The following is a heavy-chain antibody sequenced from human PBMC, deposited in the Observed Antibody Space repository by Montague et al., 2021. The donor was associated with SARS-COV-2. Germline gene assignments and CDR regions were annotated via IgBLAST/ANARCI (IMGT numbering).Heavy chain of an antibody. D-gene: IGHD3-10*01. CDR1: GFTFSTYN. J-gene: IGHJ3*02. CDR3: ARDQLIRGVPAFDM. V-gene: IGHV3-48*04. Sequence: SLRLSCAASGFTFSTYNMNWVRQIPGKGLEWLSYISSGSGAIFYADAVKGRFTVSRDNAKNSLFLQMNSLRAEDTAAYYCARDQLIRGVPAFDMWGQGTMVTVSS. CDR2: ISSGSGAI.